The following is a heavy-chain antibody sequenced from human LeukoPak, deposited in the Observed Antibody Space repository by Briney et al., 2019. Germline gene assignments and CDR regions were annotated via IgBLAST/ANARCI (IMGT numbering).Heavy chain of an antibody. V-gene: IGHV3-7*01. CDR2: IKQDGSEK. CDR1: GFTFSSYW. Sequence: PGGSLRLSCAASGFTFSSYWMSWVRQAPGKGLEWVANIKQDGSEKYYVDSVKGRFTISRDNAKNSLYLQMNSLRAEDTAVYYCARDPSSGFWSGYSDFDYWGQGTLVTVSS. D-gene: IGHD3-3*01. J-gene: IGHJ4*02. CDR3: ARDPSSGFWSGYSDFDY.